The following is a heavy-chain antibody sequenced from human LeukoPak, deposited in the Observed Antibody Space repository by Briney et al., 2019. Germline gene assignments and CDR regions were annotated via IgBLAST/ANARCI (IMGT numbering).Heavy chain of an antibody. V-gene: IGHV3-30*02. D-gene: IGHD4-17*01. CDR3: AKAHGDSSRVDY. CDR2: IRYDGSNK. Sequence: GGSLRLSCATSGFTFSSYGMHWVRQAPGKGLEWVAFIRYDGSNKYYADSVKGRFTISRDNSKNTLYLQMNSLRAEDTAVYYCAKAHGDSSRVDYWGQGTLVTVSS. CDR1: GFTFSSYG. J-gene: IGHJ4*02.